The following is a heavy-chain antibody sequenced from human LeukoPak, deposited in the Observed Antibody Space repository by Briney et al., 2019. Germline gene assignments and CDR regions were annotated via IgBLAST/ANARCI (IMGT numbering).Heavy chain of an antibody. D-gene: IGHD1-7*01. CDR2: IIPIFGTA. V-gene: IGHV1-69*05. J-gene: IGHJ4*02. CDR3: ARDALSYGTTFHHFDY. Sequence: SVKVSCKASGGTFSSYAISWVRQAPGQGLEWMGGIIPIFGTANYAQKFQGRVTITTDESTSTAYMELSSLRSEDRAVYYCARDALSYGTTFHHFDYWGQGTLVTVSS. CDR1: GGTFSSYA.